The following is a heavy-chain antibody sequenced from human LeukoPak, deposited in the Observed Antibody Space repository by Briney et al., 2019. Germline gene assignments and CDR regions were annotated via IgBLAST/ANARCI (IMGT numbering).Heavy chain of an antibody. Sequence: GGSLRLSSASSGFTFSSNGMHWVRKAPGKGLEWVAFIRYDGSNKYYADSVKGRFTISRDNSKNTLYLQMNSLRAEDTAVYYCAREARAYDILTGHYYYYYMDVWGKGTTVTVSS. CDR2: IRYDGSNK. J-gene: IGHJ6*03. V-gene: IGHV3-30*02. CDR3: AREARAYDILTGHYYYYYMDV. CDR1: GFTFSSNG. D-gene: IGHD3-9*01.